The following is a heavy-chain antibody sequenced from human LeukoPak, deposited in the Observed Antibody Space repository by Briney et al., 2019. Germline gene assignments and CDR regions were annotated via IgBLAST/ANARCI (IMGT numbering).Heavy chain of an antibody. CDR1: GYIFTDYY. CDR3: AREGPGSSGWFFDY. Sequence: ASVTVSCKASGYIFTDYYMHWVRQAPGQGLEWMGWINPHSGGTKYAQKFQGRVTMTRDTSITTAYMEVSRLRSDDTAVYYCAREGPGSSGWFFDYWGQGTLVSVSS. J-gene: IGHJ4*02. CDR2: INPHSGGT. D-gene: IGHD6-19*01. V-gene: IGHV1-2*02.